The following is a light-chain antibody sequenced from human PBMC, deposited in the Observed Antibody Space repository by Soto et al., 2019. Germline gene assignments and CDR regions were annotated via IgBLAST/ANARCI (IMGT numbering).Light chain of an antibody. CDR3: QHLSTFPLT. V-gene: IGKV1-9*01. CDR1: QGINTF. J-gene: IGKJ4*01. Sequence: DIQLTQSPSFLSASVGDRVTISCRASQGINTFLAWYQQKPGKAPNLLISAASSFRTGVPSRFSGSGTGTEFTLTIRGLQPEDFATYYCQHLSTFPLTVGGGTK. CDR2: AAS.